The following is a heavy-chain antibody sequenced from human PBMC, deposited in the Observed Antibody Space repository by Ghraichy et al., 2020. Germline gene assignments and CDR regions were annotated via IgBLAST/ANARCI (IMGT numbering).Heavy chain of an antibody. Sequence: ASVKVSCKASGYTFTSYGISWVRQAPGQGLEWMGWISAYNGNTNYAQKLQGRVTMTTDTSTSTAYMELRSLRSDDTAVYYCARAQRGWFDTAMVTEWDYWGQGTLVTVSS. CDR3: ARAQRGWFDTAMVTEWDY. D-gene: IGHD5-18*01. CDR2: ISAYNGNT. CDR1: GYTFTSYG. V-gene: IGHV1-18*04. J-gene: IGHJ4*02.